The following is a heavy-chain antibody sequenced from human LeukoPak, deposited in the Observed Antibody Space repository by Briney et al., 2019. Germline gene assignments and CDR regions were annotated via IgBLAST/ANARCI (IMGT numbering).Heavy chain of an antibody. Sequence: PGGSLRLSCAASGFTFTNYDMHWVRQAPGKGLEWVSFITYGGSAIYYADSVKSRFTISRDNSKNTLSLQMNSLTADDTAVYYCAKDWSASSGWFLDYWGQGTLVTVSS. CDR2: ITYGGSAI. J-gene: IGHJ4*02. D-gene: IGHD6-19*01. CDR1: GFTFTNYD. CDR3: AKDWSASSGWFLDY. V-gene: IGHV3-30*02.